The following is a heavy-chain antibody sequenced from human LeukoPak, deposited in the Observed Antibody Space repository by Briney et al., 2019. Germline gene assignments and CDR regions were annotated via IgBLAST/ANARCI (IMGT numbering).Heavy chain of an antibody. CDR1: GFPSSSYW. J-gene: IGHJ4*02. V-gene: IGHV3-74*03. CDR3: VRDLVLVETPGDDFDF. D-gene: IGHD2-8*02. Sequence: GGSLRLSSAASGFPSSSYWIHWVRQVPENRQLWVSRINPRSTVITYSDSVRGRFAISRDNAENTVSLQIISLRGEETAVYYCVRDLVLVETPGDDFDFWGQGTLVTVSS. CDR2: INPRSTVI.